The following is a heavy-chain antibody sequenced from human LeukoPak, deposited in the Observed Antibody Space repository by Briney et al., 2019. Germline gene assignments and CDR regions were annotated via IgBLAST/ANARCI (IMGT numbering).Heavy chain of an antibody. CDR2: IIPIFGTA. D-gene: IGHD5-24*01. V-gene: IGHV1-69*13. J-gene: IGHJ4*02. CDR1: GGTFSSYA. Sequence: SVKVSCKASGGTFSSYAISWVRQAPGQGLEWMGGIIPIFGTANYAQKFQGRVTITADESTSTAYMELSSLRSEDTAVYYCARGVEMATILDYFDYWGQGTLVTVSS. CDR3: ARGVEMATILDYFDY.